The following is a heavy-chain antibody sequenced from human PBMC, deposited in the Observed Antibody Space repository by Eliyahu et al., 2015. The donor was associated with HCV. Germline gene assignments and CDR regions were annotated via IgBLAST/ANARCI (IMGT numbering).Heavy chain of an antibody. CDR1: GGSXXTYY. V-gene: IGHV4-59*01. CDR3: ASGGGGIAXTGTGGWFDP. CDR2: IHYSGST. J-gene: IGHJ5*02. Sequence: QVQLQESGPGLVKPSETLSLTCXVXGGSXXTYYWSWIRQPPGKGLEWIGYIHYSGSTNYNPPLKSRITISLDTSKNQFSLSLTSVTAADTAIYYCASGGGGIAXTGTGGWFDPWGQGTLVTVSS. D-gene: IGHD6-19*01.